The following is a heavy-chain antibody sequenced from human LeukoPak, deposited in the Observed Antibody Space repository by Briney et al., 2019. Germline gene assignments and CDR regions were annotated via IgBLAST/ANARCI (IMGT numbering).Heavy chain of an antibody. CDR1: GFSFSTYA. V-gene: IGHV3-23*01. CDR2: IVGGGGST. J-gene: IGHJ4*02. D-gene: IGHD3-16*01. CDR3: AKDLGRDY. Sequence: PGGSLRLSCEASGFSFSTYAMSWVRQAPGKGLEWVSGIVGGGGSTYYADSVEGRFTISRDNSKNMLYLQMNSLRAEDTAVYYCAKDLGRDYWGQGTLVTVSS.